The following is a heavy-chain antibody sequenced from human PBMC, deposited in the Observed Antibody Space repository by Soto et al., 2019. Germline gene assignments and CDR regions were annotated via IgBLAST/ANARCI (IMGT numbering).Heavy chain of an antibody. Sequence: SVKVSFKASGGTFSSYSISWVRQAPGQGLECMGRIIPIVGTANYAQKFQGRVTITADESTSTAYMELSSLSSEDTAVYYCAAATTFTARFDPWGQGTLVTVSS. CDR2: IIPIVGTA. CDR3: AAATTFTARFDP. J-gene: IGHJ5*02. V-gene: IGHV1-69*11. D-gene: IGHD1-26*01. CDR1: GGTFSSYS.